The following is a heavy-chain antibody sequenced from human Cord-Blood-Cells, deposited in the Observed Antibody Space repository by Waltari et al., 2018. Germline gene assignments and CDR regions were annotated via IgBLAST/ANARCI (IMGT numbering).Heavy chain of an antibody. V-gene: IGHV3-33*01. CDR3: ARGWNYFDY. CDR1: GFTFSSYG. J-gene: IGHJ4*02. CDR2: IWYDGSNK. Sequence: QVQLVESGGGVVQPGRSLRLSCAASGFTFSSYGMHWVRQAPGKGLEGVAVIWYDGSNKYYADSVKGRFTISRDNSKNTLYLQMNSLRAEDTAVYYCARGWNYFDYWGQGTLVTVSS. D-gene: IGHD1-1*01.